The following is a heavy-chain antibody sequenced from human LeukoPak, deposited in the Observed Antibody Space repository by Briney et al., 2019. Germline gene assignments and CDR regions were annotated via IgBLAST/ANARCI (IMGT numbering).Heavy chain of an antibody. CDR2: ISSSGSTI. J-gene: IGHJ4*02. CDR1: GFTSSSYE. Sequence: GGSPRLSCAASGFTSSSYEMNWVRQAPGEGLEWVSYISSSGSTIYYADSVKGRFTISRDNAKNSLYLQMKSLRVEDTAVYYCAREKPELDYWGQGTLVTVSS. CDR3: AREKPELDY. V-gene: IGHV3-48*03.